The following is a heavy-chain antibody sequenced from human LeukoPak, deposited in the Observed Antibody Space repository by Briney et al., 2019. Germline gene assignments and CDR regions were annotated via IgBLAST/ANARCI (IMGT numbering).Heavy chain of an antibody. Sequence: PSETLSLTCAVYGGSFSGYYWSWIRQPPGKGLEWIGEIKHSGSTNYNPSLKSRVTISVDTSKNQFSLKLSSVTAADTAVYYCARATKYSSSWYHTRGAVYYFDYWGQGTLVTVSS. D-gene: IGHD6-13*01. V-gene: IGHV4-34*01. CDR1: GGSFSGYY. J-gene: IGHJ4*02. CDR2: IKHSGST. CDR3: ARATKYSSSWYHTRGAVYYFDY.